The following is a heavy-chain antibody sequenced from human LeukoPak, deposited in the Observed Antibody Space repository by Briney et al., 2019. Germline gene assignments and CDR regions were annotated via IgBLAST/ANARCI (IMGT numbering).Heavy chain of an antibody. CDR2: INPNSGGT. Sequence: ASVKVSCKASGYTFTDYFMRWIRQAPGQGLEWMGWINPNSGGTNYAQKFQGRVTMTRETSISTAYMELSRLRSDDTAVYYCASGHSGWFYFDYWGQGTLVTVSS. J-gene: IGHJ4*02. D-gene: IGHD6-19*01. V-gene: IGHV1-2*02. CDR3: ASGHSGWFYFDY. CDR1: GYTFTDYF.